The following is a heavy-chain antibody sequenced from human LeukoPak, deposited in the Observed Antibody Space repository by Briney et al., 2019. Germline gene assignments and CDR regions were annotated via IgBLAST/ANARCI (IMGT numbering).Heavy chain of an antibody. V-gene: IGHV4-4*07. CDR3: ARTTEGGYNYGYFYYYYIDV. Sequence: PSETLSLTCSVSGGSISSYYWSWIRQPAGKGLEWIGRIYTSGSTNYNPSLKSRVTMSVDTSKNQFSLKLSSVTAADTAVYYCARTTEGGYNYGYFYYYYIDVWGKGTTVTISS. CDR1: GGSISSYY. J-gene: IGHJ6*03. D-gene: IGHD5-18*01. CDR2: IYTSGST.